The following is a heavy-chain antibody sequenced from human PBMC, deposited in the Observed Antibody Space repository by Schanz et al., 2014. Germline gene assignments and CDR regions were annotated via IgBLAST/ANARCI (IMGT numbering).Heavy chain of an antibody. J-gene: IGHJ2*01. Sequence: QVQLVQSGAEVKKPGASVKVSCKASGYTFTSYAIIWVRQAPGQGLEWMGWISAYNGNTDYAQKFQGRVTMTTDTSTSTAYMELRSLRSDDTAVYYCARRYYGSGSYWFFDLWGRGTLVTVSS. CDR3: ARRYYGSGSYWFFDL. D-gene: IGHD3-10*01. CDR2: ISAYNGNT. CDR1: GYTFTSYA. V-gene: IGHV1-18*04.